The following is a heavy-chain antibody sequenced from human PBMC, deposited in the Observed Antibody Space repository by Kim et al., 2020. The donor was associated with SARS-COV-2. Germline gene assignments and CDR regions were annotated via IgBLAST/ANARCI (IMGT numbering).Heavy chain of an antibody. D-gene: IGHD5-12*01. J-gene: IGHJ6*02. CDR3: ARASGYEPTSYFYGLDV. CDR2: INSRGSSI. V-gene: IGHV3-48*01. CDR1: GFTFRSYS. Sequence: GGSLRLSCAASGFTFRSYSMMWVRQAPGKGLEWISYINSRGSSIFYAGSVEGRFIISRDNTEKSLYLQIDSPRAEDTAVYYCARASGYEPTSYFYGLDVWGQGTTVTVSS.